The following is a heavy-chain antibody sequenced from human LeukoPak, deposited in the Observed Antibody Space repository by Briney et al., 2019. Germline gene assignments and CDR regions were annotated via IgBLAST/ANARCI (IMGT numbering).Heavy chain of an antibody. V-gene: IGHV3-23*01. CDR3: ARGEYSGSYYGGGSSAFDI. CDR2: ITSSTGST. D-gene: IGHD1-26*01. CDR1: GFTFSSYA. Sequence: PGGSLRLSCAASGFTFSSYAMSWVRQAPGKGLEWVSAITSSTGSTYYADSVQGRFTISRDNSENTLYLQMNSLRAEDTAVYYCARGEYSGSYYGGGSSAFDIWGQGTMVTVSS. J-gene: IGHJ3*02.